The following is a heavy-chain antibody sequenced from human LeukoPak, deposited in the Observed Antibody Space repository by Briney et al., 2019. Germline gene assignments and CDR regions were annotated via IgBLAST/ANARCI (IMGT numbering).Heavy chain of an antibody. D-gene: IGHD6-13*01. CDR3: AKGHQFIIAEKYYFDY. Sequence: GRSLRLSCAASGFTFSSYGMHWVRQAPGKWLGCVAVISYDGSNNYYAVSVKGRFTISRDKSKNTLYLQMNSLRAEDTAVYYCAKGHQFIIAEKYYFDYWGQGTLVTVSS. J-gene: IGHJ4*02. CDR1: GFTFSSYG. V-gene: IGHV3-30*18. CDR2: ISYDGSNN.